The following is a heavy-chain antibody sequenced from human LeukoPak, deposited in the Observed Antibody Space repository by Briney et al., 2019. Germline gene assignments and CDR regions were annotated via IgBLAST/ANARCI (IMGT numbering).Heavy chain of an antibody. D-gene: IGHD3-3*01. CDR3: ARDGVVTMELDY. CDR2: IYYSGST. Sequence: SETLSLTCTVSGGSISSYYWSWIRQPPGKGLEWIGYIYYSGSTNYNPSLKSRVTISLDTSKNQFSLNLRSVTAADTAVYYCARDGVVTMELDYWGQGTLVTVSS. J-gene: IGHJ4*02. V-gene: IGHV4-59*12. CDR1: GGSISSYY.